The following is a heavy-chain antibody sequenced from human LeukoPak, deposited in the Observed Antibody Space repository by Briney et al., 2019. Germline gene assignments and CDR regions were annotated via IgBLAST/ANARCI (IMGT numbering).Heavy chain of an antibody. CDR3: AREFEVDGYVY. V-gene: IGHV4-61*02. CDR2: IYTSGST. J-gene: IGHJ4*02. CDR1: GGSISSGSYY. D-gene: IGHD5-24*01. Sequence: SQTLSLTCTVSGGSISSGSYYWSWIRQPAGKGLEWIGRIYTSGSTNYNPSLKSRVTISVDTSKNQFSLKLSSVTAADTAVYYCAREFEVDGYVYWGQGTLVTVSS.